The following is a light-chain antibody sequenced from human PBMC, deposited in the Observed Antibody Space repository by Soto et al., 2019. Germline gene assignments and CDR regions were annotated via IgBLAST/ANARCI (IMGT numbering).Light chain of an antibody. Sequence: AIQMTQSPSSLSASVGDRVTITCRASQGIRNDLGWYQQKPVNAPKVLIYAASTLQSGVPSRFSGSVSGTDFTLTITSLQPEDFATYYCMQDYNYPLTFGQGTKVEIK. CDR1: QGIRND. J-gene: IGKJ1*01. V-gene: IGKV1-6*01. CDR2: AAS. CDR3: MQDYNYPLT.